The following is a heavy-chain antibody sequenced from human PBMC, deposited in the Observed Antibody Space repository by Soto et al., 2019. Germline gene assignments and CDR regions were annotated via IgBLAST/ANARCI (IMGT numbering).Heavy chain of an antibody. V-gene: IGHV1-24*01. CDR3: ATPTTLRVAMITDINFAF. D-gene: IGHD3-10*01. CDR2: FDPEGGEA. CDR1: GHTLTELS. Sequence: QVQVVQSGAEVRRPGASVMVSCKISGHTLTELSIHWVRQAPGKGLEWMGDFDPEGGEAVYAQKWHVRVTVTQDTVTYTAYMEQSGLNSDDTAVYYGATPTTLRVAMITDINFAFWRQGPPVTVSS. J-gene: IGHJ4*02.